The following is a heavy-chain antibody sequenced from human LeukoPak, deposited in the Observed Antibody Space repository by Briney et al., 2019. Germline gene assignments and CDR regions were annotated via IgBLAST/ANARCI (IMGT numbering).Heavy chain of an antibody. CDR3: ARDPRAHHAFDI. CDR2: MNPNSGNT. J-gene: IGHJ3*02. Sequence: ASVKVSCKASGYTFTSYDINWVRHATGQGLEWMGWMNPNSGNTGYAQKFQGRVTMTRNTSISTAYMELSSLRSEGTAVYYCARDPRAHHAFDIWGQGTMVTVSS. CDR1: GYTFTSYD. V-gene: IGHV1-8*01.